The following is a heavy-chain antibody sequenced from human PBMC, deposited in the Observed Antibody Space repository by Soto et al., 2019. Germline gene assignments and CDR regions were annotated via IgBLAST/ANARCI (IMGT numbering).Heavy chain of an antibody. CDR3: LIERMAASYNGHSGQDR. D-gene: IGHD5-12*01. CDR1: GFTFANAW. V-gene: IGHV3-15*05. CDR2: MKSMTDAGTT. Sequence: EVQLAQSGGGLVKPGESLTLSCALSGFTFANAWMSWVRQAPGKGLERVGRMKSMTDAGTTDLAAPVKGRFSVSSDESTGTWYLRLANLQAEATARYYLLIERMAASYNGHSGQDRSGQGALVTFSS. J-gene: IGHJ5*02.